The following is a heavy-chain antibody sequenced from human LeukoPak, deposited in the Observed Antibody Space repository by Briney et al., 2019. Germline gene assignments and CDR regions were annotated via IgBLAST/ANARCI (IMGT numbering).Heavy chain of an antibody. Sequence: GGSLRLSCAASGFTFSSYGMHWVRQAPGKGLEWVAFIRYDGSNKYYADSVKGRFTISRDNSKNTLYLQMNSLRAEDTAVYYCAKEHRSYSSSWRHDYWGQGTLVTVSS. D-gene: IGHD6-13*01. CDR1: GFTFSSYG. V-gene: IGHV3-30*02. CDR2: IRYDGSNK. J-gene: IGHJ4*02. CDR3: AKEHRSYSSSWRHDY.